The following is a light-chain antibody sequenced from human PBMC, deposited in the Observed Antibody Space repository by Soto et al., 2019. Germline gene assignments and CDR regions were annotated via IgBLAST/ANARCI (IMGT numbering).Light chain of an antibody. Sequence: QSALAQPASVSGSPGQSITISCTGSSSDIGHYNFVSWYQQHPGRAPKLLIFGVTNRPSGISDRFSGSKSGATASLTISGLQAADEADYYCSSYTTTNSLVFGTGTKLTVL. CDR3: SSYTTTNSLV. V-gene: IGLV2-14*03. CDR2: GVT. CDR1: SSDIGHYNF. J-gene: IGLJ1*01.